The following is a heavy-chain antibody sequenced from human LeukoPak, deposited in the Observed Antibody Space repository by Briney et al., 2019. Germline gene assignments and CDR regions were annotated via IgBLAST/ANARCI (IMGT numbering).Heavy chain of an antibody. CDR2: IYYSGST. V-gene: IGHV4-59*11. CDR1: GGSISSHY. J-gene: IGHJ4*02. CDR3: ARDRRNFDY. Sequence: PSETLSLTCTVSGGSISSHYWSWIRQPPGKGLEWIGYIYYSGSTNYNPSLKSRVTISVDTSKNQFSLKLSSVTAADMAVYYCARDRRNFDYWGQGTLVTVSS.